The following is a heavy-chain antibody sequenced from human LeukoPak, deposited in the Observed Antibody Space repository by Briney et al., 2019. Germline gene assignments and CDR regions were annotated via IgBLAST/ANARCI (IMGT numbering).Heavy chain of an antibody. CDR2: IKQDGSEK. CDR3: ARDRVPGAQWLVYYYYGMDV. J-gene: IGHJ6*02. D-gene: IGHD6-19*01. CDR1: GFTFSDYS. Sequence: PGGSLRLSCPASGFTFSDYSMSWVRQAPGKGLEWVANIKQDGSEKYYVDSVKGRFTISRDNAKNSLYLQMNSLRAEDTAVYYCARDRVPGAQWLVYYYYGMDVWGQGTTVTVSS. V-gene: IGHV3-7*01.